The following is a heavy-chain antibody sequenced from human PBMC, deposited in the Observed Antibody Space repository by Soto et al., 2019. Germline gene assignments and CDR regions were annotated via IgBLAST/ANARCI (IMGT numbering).Heavy chain of an antibody. CDR1: GFTFDDYA. Sequence: EVQLVESGGGLVQPGRSLRLSCAASGFTFDDYAMPWVRQAPGKGLEWVSGISWNSGSIGYADSVKGRFTISRDNAKNSLYLQMNSLRAEDTALYYCAKGDAVAVAGTDDWYFDLWGRGTLVTVSS. J-gene: IGHJ2*01. V-gene: IGHV3-9*01. CDR3: AKGDAVAVAGTDDWYFDL. D-gene: IGHD6-19*01. CDR2: ISWNSGSI.